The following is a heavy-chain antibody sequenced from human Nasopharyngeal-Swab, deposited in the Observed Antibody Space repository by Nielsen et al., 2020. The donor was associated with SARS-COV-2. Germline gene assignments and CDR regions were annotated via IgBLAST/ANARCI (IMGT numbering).Heavy chain of an antibody. D-gene: IGHD6-13*01. V-gene: IGHV1-46*01. CDR2: ITPSGGAT. Sequence: WVRQAPGQGLEWMGVITPSGGATNYARKFQGRVTMTRDPSTSTVYLDLSSLESEDTAVYFCAREHGGIVAPGRHFDPWGQGTLVTVSS. J-gene: IGHJ5*02. CDR3: AREHGGIVAPGRHFDP.